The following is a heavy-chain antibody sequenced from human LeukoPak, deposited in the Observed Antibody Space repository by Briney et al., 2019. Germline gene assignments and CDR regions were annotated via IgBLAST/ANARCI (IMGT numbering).Heavy chain of an antibody. Sequence: SETLSLTCTVSGYSISSGYYWGWIRQPPGQGLEWIGSIYHSGSTYYNPSLKSRVTISVDTSKNQFSLKLSSVTAADTAVYYCAAGASVAAIQVDYWGQGTLVTVSS. D-gene: IGHD2-15*01. J-gene: IGHJ4*02. CDR1: GYSISSGYY. V-gene: IGHV4-38-2*02. CDR3: AAGASVAAIQVDY. CDR2: IYHSGST.